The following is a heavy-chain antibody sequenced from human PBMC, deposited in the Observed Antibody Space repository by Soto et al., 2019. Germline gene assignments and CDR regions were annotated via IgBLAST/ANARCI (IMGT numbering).Heavy chain of an antibody. D-gene: IGHD4-17*01. CDR1: GGSMSSSNW. Sequence: SETLSLTCTVSGGSMSSSNWWNWVRQSPGKGLEWIGKAHHSGRTNYNPSLKSRVTISVDKSKNHFSLKLSSVTAADTAVYYCARSESTGLDYWGQGTLVTVSS. J-gene: IGHJ4*02. CDR3: ARSESTGLDY. CDR2: AHHSGRT. V-gene: IGHV4-4*02.